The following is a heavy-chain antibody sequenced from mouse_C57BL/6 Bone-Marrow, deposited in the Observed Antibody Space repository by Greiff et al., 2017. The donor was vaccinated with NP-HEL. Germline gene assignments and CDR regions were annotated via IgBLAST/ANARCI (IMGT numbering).Heavy chain of an antibody. CDR2: INPSSGST. J-gene: IGHJ3*01. CDR3: ASEYMVPTTDGAWFAY. CDR1: GYTFTSYW. Sequence: VQLQQSGAELAKPGASVKLSCTASGYTFTSYWMHWVKQRPGQGLEWIGYINPSSGSTKYNQKFKDKATLTADKSYSTAYMQLSSLTYEDSAVYYGASEYMVPTTDGAWFAYWGQGTLVTVSA. V-gene: IGHV1-7*01. D-gene: IGHD2-2*01.